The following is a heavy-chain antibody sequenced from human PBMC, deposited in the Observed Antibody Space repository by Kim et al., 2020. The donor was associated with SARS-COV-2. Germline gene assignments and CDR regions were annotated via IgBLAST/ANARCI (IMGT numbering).Heavy chain of an antibody. Sequence: PSFQGHVTISADKSISTAYLQWSSLKASDTAMYYCARHGIVGSYYYGMDVWGQGTTVTVSS. V-gene: IGHV5-10-1*01. D-gene: IGHD2-15*01. CDR3: ARHGIVGSYYYGMDV. J-gene: IGHJ6*02.